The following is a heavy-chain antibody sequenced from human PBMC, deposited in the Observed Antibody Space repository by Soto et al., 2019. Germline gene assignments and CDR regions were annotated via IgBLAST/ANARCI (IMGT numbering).Heavy chain of an antibody. J-gene: IGHJ6*02. D-gene: IGHD6-13*01. CDR1: GYTFTSYD. CDR2: MNPNSGNT. Sequence: ASVKVSCKASGYTFTSYDINWVRQAAGQGLEWMGWMNPNSGNTGYAQKFQGRVTMTRNTSISTAYMELSSLRSEDTAVYYCARTPGIAAARYYYGMDVWGQGTTVTVSS. V-gene: IGHV1-8*01. CDR3: ARTPGIAAARYYYGMDV.